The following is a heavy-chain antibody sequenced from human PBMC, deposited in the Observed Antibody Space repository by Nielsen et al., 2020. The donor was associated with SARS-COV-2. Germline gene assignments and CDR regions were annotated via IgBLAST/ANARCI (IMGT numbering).Heavy chain of an antibody. CDR3: ARVSAAGVREGSWFPRRPAGAFDI. Sequence: SVKVSCKASGGTFSSYAISWVRQAPGQGLEWMGGIIPIFGTANYAQKFQGRVTITADKSTSTAYMELSSLRSEDTAVYYCARVSAAGVREGSWFPRRPAGAFDIWGQGTMVTVSS. CDR1: GGTFSSYA. D-gene: IGHD6-13*01. CDR2: IIPIFGTA. J-gene: IGHJ3*02. V-gene: IGHV1-69*06.